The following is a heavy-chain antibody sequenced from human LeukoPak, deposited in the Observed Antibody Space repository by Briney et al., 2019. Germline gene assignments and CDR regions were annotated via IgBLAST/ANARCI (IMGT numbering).Heavy chain of an antibody. J-gene: IGHJ4*02. CDR2: IYYSGST. V-gene: IGHV4-39*01. CDR1: GGSISSSSYY. CDR3: ARHLRSGSWDRDDY. Sequence: KPSETLSLTCTVSGGSISSSSYYWGWIRQPPGKGLEWIGSIYYSGSTYYNPSLKSRVTISVDTSKNQFSLKLSSVTAADTAVYYCARHLRSGSWDRDDYWGQGTLVTVSS. D-gene: IGHD1-26*01.